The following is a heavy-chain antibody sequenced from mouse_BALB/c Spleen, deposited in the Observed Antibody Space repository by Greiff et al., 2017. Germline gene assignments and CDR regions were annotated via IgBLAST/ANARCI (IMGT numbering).Heavy chain of an antibody. V-gene: IGHV5-4*02. Sequence: EVKLVESGGGLVKPGGSLKLSCAASGFTFSDYCMYWVRQTPEKRLEWVATISDGGSYTYYPDSVKGRFTISRDNAKNNLYLQMSSLKSEDTAMYYCARDRVTMITTAWFAYWGQGTLVTVSA. CDR3: ARDRVTMITTAWFAY. D-gene: IGHD2-4*01. CDR2: ISDGGSYT. CDR1: GFTFSDYC. J-gene: IGHJ3*01.